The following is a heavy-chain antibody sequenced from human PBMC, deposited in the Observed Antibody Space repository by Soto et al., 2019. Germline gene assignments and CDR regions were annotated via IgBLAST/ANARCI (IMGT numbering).Heavy chain of an antibody. CDR3: ASVRAAAVIPYFDY. D-gene: IGHD6-13*01. Sequence: SETLSLTCAVYGGSFSGYYWSWIRQPPGKGLEWIGEINHSGSTNYNPSLKSRVTISVDTSKNQFSLKLSSVTAADTAVYYCASVRAAAVIPYFDYWGQGTLVTVSS. CDR1: GGSFSGYY. J-gene: IGHJ4*02. CDR2: INHSGST. V-gene: IGHV4-34*01.